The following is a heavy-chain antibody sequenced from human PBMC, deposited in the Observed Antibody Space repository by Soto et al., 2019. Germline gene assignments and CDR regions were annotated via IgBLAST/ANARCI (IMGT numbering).Heavy chain of an antibody. V-gene: IGHV5-51*01. J-gene: IGHJ6*02. CDR2: IYPGDSDT. CDR3: ARQSSGDYYGSGSYYSSYYGMDV. CDR1: GYSFTSYW. D-gene: IGHD3-10*01. Sequence: GESLKITCKGSGYSFTSYWIGWVRQMPGKGLEWMGIIYPGDSDTRYSPSFQGQVTISADKSISTAYLQWSSLKASDTAMYYCARQSSGDYYGSGSYYSSYYGMDVWGQGTTVTVSS.